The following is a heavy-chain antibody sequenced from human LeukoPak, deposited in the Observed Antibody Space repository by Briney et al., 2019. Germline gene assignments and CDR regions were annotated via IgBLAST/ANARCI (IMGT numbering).Heavy chain of an antibody. J-gene: IGHJ3*02. CDR2: IKQDGSEK. Sequence: PGGSPRLSCAASGITFSSYWMSWGRPGPGEGLELVANIKQDGSEKYYVDSVKGRFTISRDNAKNSLYLQMNSLRAEDTAVYYCARFRGSKDAFDIWGQGTMVTVSS. V-gene: IGHV3-7*01. CDR3: ARFRGSKDAFDI. CDR1: GITFSSYW. D-gene: IGHD3-10*01.